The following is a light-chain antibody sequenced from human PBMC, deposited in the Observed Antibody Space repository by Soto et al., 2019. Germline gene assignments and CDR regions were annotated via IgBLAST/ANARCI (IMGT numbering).Light chain of an antibody. CDR1: QSINTY. CDR2: GAS. J-gene: IGKJ1*01. V-gene: IGKV1-39*01. Sequence: DIQMTQSPSTLSASVGDRVTITCQTSQSINTYLNWYQQKPGKAPKLLIDGASSLQSGVPLRFSGSGSGTGFTLTISSLEPEDFATYYCQESYSPLWGTCGQGTKVDIK. CDR3: QESYSPLWGT.